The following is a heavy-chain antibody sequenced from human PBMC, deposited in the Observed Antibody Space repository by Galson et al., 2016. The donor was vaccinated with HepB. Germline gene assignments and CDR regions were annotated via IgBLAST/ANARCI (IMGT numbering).Heavy chain of an antibody. V-gene: IGHV3-7*04. CDR1: GFTFSSFW. CDR2: IHQDGGQR. J-gene: IGHJ4*02. D-gene: IGHD1-26*01. Sequence: LRLSCAASGFTFSSFWMSWVRQAPGKGLEWVANIHQDGGQRYYGDSVKGRFTVSRDNAKNSLYLHMNSLRVDDTALYYCARGMLVGAGFDYWGQGALVTVSS. CDR3: ARGMLVGAGFDY.